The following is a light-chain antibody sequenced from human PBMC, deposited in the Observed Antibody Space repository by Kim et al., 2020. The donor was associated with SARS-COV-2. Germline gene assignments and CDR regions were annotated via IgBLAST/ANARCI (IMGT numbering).Light chain of an antibody. Sequence: AAVGDTGSVTCRASQDVRNWLAWYQQNQGKAPKLMVYAASTLQSGVPSRFSGIGSGTEFTLTINTLQPEDLGTYYCQQANSFPYTFGQGTKVDIK. CDR3: QQANSFPYT. CDR1: QDVRNW. V-gene: IGKV1-12*01. J-gene: IGKJ2*01. CDR2: AAS.